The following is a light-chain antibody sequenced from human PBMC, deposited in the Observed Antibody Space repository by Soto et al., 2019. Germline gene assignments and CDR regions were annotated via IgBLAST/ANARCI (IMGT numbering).Light chain of an antibody. Sequence: EIVLTQSPGTLSLSPGERATLSCRASQSVSSNLAWYQQKAGQAPRLLMYGASTRATGIPARFSGSGSGTEFTLTISSLQSEDFAVYYCQQYNDWPPITFGQGTRLEIK. V-gene: IGKV3-15*01. CDR2: GAS. CDR3: QQYNDWPPIT. J-gene: IGKJ5*01. CDR1: QSVSSN.